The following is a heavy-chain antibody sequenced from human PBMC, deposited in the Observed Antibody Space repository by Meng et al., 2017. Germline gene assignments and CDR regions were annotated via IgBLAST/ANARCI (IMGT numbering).Heavy chain of an antibody. D-gene: IGHD6-19*01. CDR2: INAGNGNT. CDR1: GYTFISYA. V-gene: IGHV1-3*01. CDR3: AGGGSSGLVGYYYYGMDV. Sequence: ASVKVSCKASGYTFISYAMHWVRQAPGQRLEWMGWINAGNGNTKYSQKFQGRVTITRDTSASTAYMDLSSLRSEDTAVYYCAGGGSSGLVGYYYYGMDVWGQGTTVTVSS. J-gene: IGHJ6*02.